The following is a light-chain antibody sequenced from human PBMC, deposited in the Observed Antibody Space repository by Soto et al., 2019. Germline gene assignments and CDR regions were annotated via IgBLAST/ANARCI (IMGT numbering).Light chain of an antibody. CDR2: KVS. J-gene: IGLJ3*02. Sequence: SALTQPASVSESPGQSITISCIGTSSDVGAYDHVSWYQQHPGKAPKVMISKVSNRPSGVSTRFSGSKSGNTASLTISGLQTEDEAYYYCSSYTSSTTWVFGGGTKVTVL. CDR1: SSDVGAYDH. CDR3: SSYTSSTTWV. V-gene: IGLV2-14*01.